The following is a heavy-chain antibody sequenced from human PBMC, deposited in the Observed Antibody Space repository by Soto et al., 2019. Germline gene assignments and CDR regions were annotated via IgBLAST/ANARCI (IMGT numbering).Heavy chain of an antibody. Sequence: ASVKVSCKASGGTFSSYTISWVRQAPGQGLEWMGRIIPILGIANYAQKFQGRVTITADKSTSTAYMELSSLRSEDTAVYYCAQDYYGSGSYSDNWFDPWGQGTLVTVSS. CDR3: AQDYYGSGSYSDNWFDP. CDR2: IIPILGIA. V-gene: IGHV1-69*02. D-gene: IGHD3-10*01. J-gene: IGHJ5*02. CDR1: GGTFSSYT.